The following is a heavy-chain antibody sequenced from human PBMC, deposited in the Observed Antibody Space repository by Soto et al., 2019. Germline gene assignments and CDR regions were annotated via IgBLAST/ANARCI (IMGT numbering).Heavy chain of an antibody. J-gene: IGHJ4*02. CDR3: ARLDSSGDYYGYYFDY. CDR2: IYYSGST. V-gene: IGHV4-31*03. D-gene: IGHD3-22*01. CDR1: GGSISSGGYY. Sequence: SETLSLTCTVSGGSISSGGYYWSWIRQHPGKGLEWIGYIYYSGSTYYNPSLKSRVTISVDTSKNQFSLKLSSVTASDTAVYYCARLDSSGDYYGYYFDYWGQVTMGTVSS.